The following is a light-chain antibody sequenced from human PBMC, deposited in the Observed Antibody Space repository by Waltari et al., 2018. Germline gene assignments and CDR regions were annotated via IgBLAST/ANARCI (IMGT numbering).Light chain of an antibody. V-gene: IGKV3-20*01. Sequence: EIVLTQSPGTLSLSPGERATLSCSASQRASRSYLAWDPQNPGPAPRLLIYVASRRATGIPDRFSGSGSGTDFTLTISRLEPEDFAVYYCQQYASSPLTFGGGTKVEIK. CDR2: VAS. CDR1: QRASRSY. J-gene: IGKJ4*01. CDR3: QQYASSPLT.